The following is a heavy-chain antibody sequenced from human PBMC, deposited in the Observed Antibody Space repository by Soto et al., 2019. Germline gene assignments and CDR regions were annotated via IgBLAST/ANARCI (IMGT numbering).Heavy chain of an antibody. Sequence: GESLKISCAASGFTFSSYSMNWVRQAPGKGLEWVSYISSSSSTIYYADSVKGRFTISRDNAKNSLYLQMNSLRDEDTAVYYCASLERDAFDIWGQGTMVTVSS. CDR2: ISSSSSTI. D-gene: IGHD1-1*01. J-gene: IGHJ3*02. CDR1: GFTFSSYS. CDR3: ASLERDAFDI. V-gene: IGHV3-48*02.